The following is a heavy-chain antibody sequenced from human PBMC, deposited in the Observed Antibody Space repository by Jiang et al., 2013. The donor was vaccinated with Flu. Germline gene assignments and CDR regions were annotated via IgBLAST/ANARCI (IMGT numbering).Heavy chain of an antibody. CDR2: ISGSGGST. J-gene: IGHJ5*02. CDR1: GFTFSSYA. Sequence: EVQLLESGGGLVQPGGSLRLSCAASGFTFSSYAMSWVRQAPGKGLEWVSAISGSGGSTYYADSVKGRFTISRDNSKNTLYLQMNSLRAEDTAVYYCAKDRLGDYVWGIRYNWFDPWGQGTLVTVSS. CDR3: AKDRLGDYVWGIRYNWFDP. V-gene: IGHV3-23*01. D-gene: IGHD3-16*01.